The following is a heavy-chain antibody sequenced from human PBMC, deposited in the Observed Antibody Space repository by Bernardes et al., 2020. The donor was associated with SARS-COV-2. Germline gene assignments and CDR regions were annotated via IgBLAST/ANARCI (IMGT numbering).Heavy chain of an antibody. J-gene: IGHJ6*02. CDR1: GFTFSSYG. CDR3: ARDRSATPSYYYYGMDV. CDR2: IWYDGSNK. Sequence: GGSLRLSCAASGFTFSSYGMHWVRQAPGKGLEWVAVIWYDGSNKYYADSVKGRFTISRDNSKNTLYLQMNSLRAEDTAVYYCARDRSATPSYYYYGMDVWGQGTTVTV. V-gene: IGHV3-33*01. D-gene: IGHD3-3*01.